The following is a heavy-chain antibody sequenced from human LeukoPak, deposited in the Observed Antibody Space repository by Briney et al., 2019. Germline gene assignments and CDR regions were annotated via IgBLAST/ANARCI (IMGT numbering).Heavy chain of an antibody. D-gene: IGHD3-22*01. CDR2: IYHSGST. Sequence: PLETLSLTCNVSDYSISSAYYWGWIRQPPGKGLEWTGNIYHSGSTYYNPSLKSRVTISVDTSKKQFSLKLSSVTAADTAVYSCARDYDSSAYYYHAFDIWGQGTMVTVSS. J-gene: IGHJ3*02. V-gene: IGHV4-38-2*02. CDR3: ARDYDSSAYYYHAFDI. CDR1: DYSISSAYY.